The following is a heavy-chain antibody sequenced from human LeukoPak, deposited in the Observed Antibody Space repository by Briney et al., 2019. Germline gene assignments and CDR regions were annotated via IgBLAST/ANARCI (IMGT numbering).Heavy chain of an antibody. J-gene: IGHJ3*02. D-gene: IGHD6-13*01. V-gene: IGHV3-9*01. CDR2: IRWNSGSI. CDR1: GFTFDDYA. CDR3: AKGLAATLDDAFDI. Sequence: GRSLRLSCAAAGFTFDDYAMHWVRHAPGKGLEWVSGIRWNSGSIVYADSVKGRFTIYRDNAKNSLYLQMNSLRAEDTALYYCAKGLAATLDDAFDIWGQGTMVTVSS.